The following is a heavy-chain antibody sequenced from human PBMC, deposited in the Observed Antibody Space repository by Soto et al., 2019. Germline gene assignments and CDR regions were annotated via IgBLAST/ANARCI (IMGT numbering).Heavy chain of an antibody. V-gene: IGHV3-9*01. J-gene: IGHJ4*02. CDR3: ANLPLYGSGFDC. CDR2: ISWNGAAT. Sequence: EVQLVESGGGLVQPGGSLRLSCAASGFTFDDYAIHWVRQAPGKGLEWVSGISWNGAATGYADSVKGRFTISRDKAKNTLYLQMNSLGSDDTAIYYCANLPLYGSGFDCWGLGTLVTVSS. D-gene: IGHD3-10*01. CDR1: GFTFDDYA.